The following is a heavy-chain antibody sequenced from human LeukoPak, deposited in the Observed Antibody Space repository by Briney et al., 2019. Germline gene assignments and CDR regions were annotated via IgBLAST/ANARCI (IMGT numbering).Heavy chain of an antibody. CDR2: FDPEDGET. CDR3: ATTHMVRGVITFGY. Sequence: ASVKVSCKVSGYTLTELSMDWVRQAPGKGLEWMGGFDPEDGETIYAQKFQGRVTMTEDTSTDTAYMELSSLRSEDTAVYYCATTHMVRGVITFGYWGQGTLVTVSS. CDR1: GYTLTELS. J-gene: IGHJ4*02. V-gene: IGHV1-24*01. D-gene: IGHD3-10*01.